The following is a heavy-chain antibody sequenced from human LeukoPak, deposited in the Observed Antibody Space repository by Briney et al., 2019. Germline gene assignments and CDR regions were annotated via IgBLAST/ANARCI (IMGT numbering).Heavy chain of an antibody. J-gene: IGHJ6*03. CDR2: IYTSGST. V-gene: IGHV4-4*07. Sequence: SETLSLTCTVSGGSISSYYWSWLRQPAGKGLEWIGRIYTSGSTNYKPSLKSRVTMSVDTSKNQFSLKMSSVTAADTAVYYCARDIVVVPADKGSYYMDVWGKGTTVTISS. CDR1: GGSISSYY. CDR3: ARDIVVVPADKGSYYMDV. D-gene: IGHD2-2*01.